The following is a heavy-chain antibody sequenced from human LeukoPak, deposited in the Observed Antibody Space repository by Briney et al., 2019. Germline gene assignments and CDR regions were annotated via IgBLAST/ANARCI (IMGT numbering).Heavy chain of an antibody. Sequence: GGSLRLSCAASGFTFSSHWMSWVRQAPGKGLEWVGNVKPDGSEKYYVDSLKGRFIISRDNAKNSLYLQMNSLRAEDVAVYYCAKYFYDGSGTHYFDYWGQGTPVTVSS. CDR3: AKYFYDGSGTHYFDY. CDR1: GFTFSSHW. V-gene: IGHV3-7*01. J-gene: IGHJ4*02. D-gene: IGHD3-22*01. CDR2: VKPDGSEK.